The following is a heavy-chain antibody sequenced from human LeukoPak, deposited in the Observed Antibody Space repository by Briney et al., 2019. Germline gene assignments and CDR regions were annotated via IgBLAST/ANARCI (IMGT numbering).Heavy chain of an antibody. J-gene: IGHJ6*02. V-gene: IGHV3-74*01. CDR2: INADGSSA. CDR1: GSTLSNYW. Sequence: PGGSLRLSCAASGSTLSNYWMHWVRQAPGKGLVWVSRINADGSSASYADSVKGRFTIFRDNAKNTLYLQMNSLRAEDTAMYYCARDYGRSRDYGMDVWGQGTTVTVSS. CDR3: ARDYGRSRDYGMDV. D-gene: IGHD3-10*01.